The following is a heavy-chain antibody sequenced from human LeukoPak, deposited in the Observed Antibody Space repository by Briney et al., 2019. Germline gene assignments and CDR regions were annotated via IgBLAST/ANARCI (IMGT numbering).Heavy chain of an antibody. V-gene: IGHV1-69*13. CDR3: ARDVSKIRGVKAFDS. Sequence: GASVKVSCKTSGDTFSPFSFSWVRQAPGQGLEWMGGITPIFDSTKYAQKYQGRVTITADESTTTVYMYLSGLTSEDTAVYYCARDVSKIRGVKAFDSWDQGTLVIVSS. CDR2: ITPIFDST. CDR1: GDTFSPFS. J-gene: IGHJ4*02. D-gene: IGHD3-10*01.